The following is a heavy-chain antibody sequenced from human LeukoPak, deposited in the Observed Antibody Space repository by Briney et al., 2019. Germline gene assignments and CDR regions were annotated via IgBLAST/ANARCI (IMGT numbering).Heavy chain of an antibody. V-gene: IGHV1-2*06. Sequence: ASVKVSCKASGYTFTGYYMHWVRQAPGQGLDWMGRINPNSGGTNYAQKFQGRDTMTRDTSISTAYMELSRLRSDDTAVYNCASLYYYDSSGYYDYWGQGTLVTVSS. J-gene: IGHJ4*02. CDR3: ASLYYYDSSGYYDY. D-gene: IGHD3-22*01. CDR1: GYTFTGYY. CDR2: INPNSGGT.